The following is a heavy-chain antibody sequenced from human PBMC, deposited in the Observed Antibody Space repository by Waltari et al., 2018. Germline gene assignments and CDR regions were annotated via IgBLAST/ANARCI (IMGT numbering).Heavy chain of an antibody. Sequence: EMQLVETGGDFIQPGGSLRLSCSVSGFAVTPTYIRWVREGPGKGREGVALMARAGAKYYAASWKGRFSISRDSSRNTLDLQMNSLRAEDTAVYFCARAPNVGARVPIYGMDGWGQGTTVTVSS. CDR1: GFAVTPTY. J-gene: IGHJ6*02. CDR2: MARAGAK. D-gene: IGHD3-10*01. CDR3: ARAPNVGARVPIYGMDG. V-gene: IGHV3-53*02.